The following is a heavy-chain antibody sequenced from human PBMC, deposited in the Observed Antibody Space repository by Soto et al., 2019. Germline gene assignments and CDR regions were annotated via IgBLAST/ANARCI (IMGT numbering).Heavy chain of an antibody. CDR3: ARQYCSSTSCYKGMDV. CDR2: IYPGDSDT. V-gene: IGHV5-51*01. D-gene: IGHD2-2*02. J-gene: IGHJ6*02. Sequence: GESLKISCKGSGYSFTNYWNGWVRQMPGKGLEWMGIIYPGDSDTRYSPSFQGQVTISADKSISTAYLQWSSLKASDTAMYYCARQYCSSTSCYKGMDVWGQGTTVTVSS. CDR1: GYSFTNYW.